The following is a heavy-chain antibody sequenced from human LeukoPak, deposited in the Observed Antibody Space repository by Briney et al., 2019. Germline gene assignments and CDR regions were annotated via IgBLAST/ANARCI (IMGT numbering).Heavy chain of an antibody. J-gene: IGHJ4*02. CDR3: ARSSPQWLVPSFDY. Sequence: SETLSLTCTVSGGSISSSSYYWGWIRQPPGKGLEWIGSIYYSGSTYYNPSLKSRVTISVDTSKNQFSLKLSSVTAADTAVYYCARSSPQWLVPSFDYWGQGTLVTVSS. V-gene: IGHV4-39*07. CDR2: IYYSGST. D-gene: IGHD6-19*01. CDR1: GGSISSSSYY.